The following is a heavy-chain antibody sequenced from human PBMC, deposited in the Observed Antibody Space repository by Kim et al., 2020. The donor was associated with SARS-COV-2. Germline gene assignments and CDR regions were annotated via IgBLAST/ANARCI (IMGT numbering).Heavy chain of an antibody. CDR3: ARGGEWFRELAE. CDR1: GYTFTSYA. D-gene: IGHD3-10*01. Sequence: ASVKVSCKASGYTFTSYAMHWVRQAPGQRLEWMGWINAGNGNTKYSQKFQGRVTITRDTSASTAYMELSSLRSEDTAVYYCARGGEWFRELAEWGQGTLVTVSS. V-gene: IGHV1-3*01. J-gene: IGHJ4*02. CDR2: INAGNGNT.